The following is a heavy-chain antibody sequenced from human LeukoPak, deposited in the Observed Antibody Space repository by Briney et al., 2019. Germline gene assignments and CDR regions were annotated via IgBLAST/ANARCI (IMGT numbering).Heavy chain of an antibody. CDR2: IYTSGST. Sequence: SQTLSLTCTVSGGSISSGSYYWSWIRQPAGKGLEWIGRIYTSGSTNYNPSLKSRVTISVDTSKNQFSLKLSSVTAADTAVYYCARDPYYDFWSGGFDPWGQGTLVTVSS. CDR1: GGSISSGSYY. CDR3: ARDPYYDFWSGGFDP. D-gene: IGHD3-3*01. J-gene: IGHJ5*02. V-gene: IGHV4-61*02.